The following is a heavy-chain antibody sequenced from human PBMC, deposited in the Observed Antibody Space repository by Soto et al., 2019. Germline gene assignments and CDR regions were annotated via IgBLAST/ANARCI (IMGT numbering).Heavy chain of an antibody. CDR1: GGTFSSYA. J-gene: IGHJ6*02. Sequence: SVKVSCKASGGTFSSYAISWVRQAPGQGLEWMGGIIPIFGTANYAQKFQGRVTITADKSTSTAYMEMSSLRSEETAVYYCARDGGPTVTHSYYYGMEVWGQGTTVTLSS. V-gene: IGHV1-69*06. CDR3: ARDGGPTVTHSYYYGMEV. D-gene: IGHD4-17*01. CDR2: IIPIFGTA.